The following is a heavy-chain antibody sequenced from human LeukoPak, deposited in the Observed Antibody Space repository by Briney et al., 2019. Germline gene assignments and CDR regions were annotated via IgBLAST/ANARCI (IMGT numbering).Heavy chain of an antibody. J-gene: IGHJ3*02. D-gene: IGHD1-26*01. CDR1: GFTFSTSW. CDR3: ARDPYSGNDGAFDI. Sequence: GGSLRLSCAASGFTFSTSWMTWVRQAPGRGLEWVANIKQDGSDTHYVGSVEGRFTVSRDNAKNSLYLQMNSLRAEDTAVYFCARDPYSGNDGAFDIWGEGT. CDR2: IKQDGSDT. V-gene: IGHV3-7*05.